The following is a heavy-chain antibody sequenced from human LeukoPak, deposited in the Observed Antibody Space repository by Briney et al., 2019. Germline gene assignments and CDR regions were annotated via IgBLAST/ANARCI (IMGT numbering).Heavy chain of an antibody. V-gene: IGHV1-46*01. Sequence: ASVKVSCKASGYTFTSYYMHWVRQAPGRGLEWMGIINPSGGSTSYAQKFQGGVTMTRDTSTSTVYMELSSLRSEDTAVYYCARDHPRPFAYYDSSGPAGYWGQGTLVTVSS. CDR1: GYTFTSYY. J-gene: IGHJ4*02. CDR2: INPSGGST. D-gene: IGHD3-22*01. CDR3: ARDHPRPFAYYDSSGPAGY.